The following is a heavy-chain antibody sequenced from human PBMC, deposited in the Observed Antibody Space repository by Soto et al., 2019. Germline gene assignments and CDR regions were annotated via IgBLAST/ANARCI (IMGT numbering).Heavy chain of an antibody. D-gene: IGHD3-22*01. V-gene: IGHV3-33*01. CDR1: GFTFSSYG. Sequence: GGSLRLSCAASGFTFSSYGMHWVRQAPGKGLEWVAVIWYDGSNKYYADSVKGRFTISRDNSKNTLYLQMNSLRAEDTAVYYCARGRGGYDSSGYYYYYWGQGTLVTVSS. J-gene: IGHJ4*02. CDR3: ARGRGGYDSSGYYYYY. CDR2: IWYDGSNK.